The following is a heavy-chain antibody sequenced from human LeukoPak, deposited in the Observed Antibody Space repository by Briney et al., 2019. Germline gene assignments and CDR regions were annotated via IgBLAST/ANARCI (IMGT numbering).Heavy chain of an antibody. V-gene: IGHV4-61*02. CDR1: GGSISSGSYHY. Sequence: SETLSLTCTVSGGSISSGSYHYWNWIRQPAGKGLKWIGRIYTSGSTNYNPSLRSRVTISVDTSKNQFSLKLSSVSAADTAVYYCARDALAITAAGVYWGQGTLVTVSS. CDR2: IYTSGST. D-gene: IGHD6-13*01. J-gene: IGHJ1*01. CDR3: ARDALAITAAGVY.